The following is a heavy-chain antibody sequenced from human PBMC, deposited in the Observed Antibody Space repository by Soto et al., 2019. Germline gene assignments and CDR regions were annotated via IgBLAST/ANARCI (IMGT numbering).Heavy chain of an antibody. V-gene: IGHV3-21*01. Sequence: EVQLVESGGGLVKPGGSLRLSCAAYGFTFSSYSMNWVRQAPGKGLEWVSSISSSSSYIYYADSVKGRFTISRDNAKNSLYPQMNSLRAEDTAVYYCASLSAGITMDHINFDYWGQGTLVTVSS. CDR3: ASLSAGITMDHINFDY. J-gene: IGHJ4*02. D-gene: IGHD3-10*01. CDR1: GFTFSSYS. CDR2: ISSSSSYI.